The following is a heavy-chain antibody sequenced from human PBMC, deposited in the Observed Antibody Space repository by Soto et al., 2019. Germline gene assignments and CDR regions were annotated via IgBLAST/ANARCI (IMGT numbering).Heavy chain of an antibody. D-gene: IGHD6-13*01. Sequence: SVKVSCKASGYTFTGYYMHWVRQAPGQGLEWMGWINPNSGGTNYAQKFQGRVTMTRDTSISTAYMELSRLRSDDTAVYYCARGRGSSWYEDYFDYWGQGTLVTVSS. CDR2: INPNSGGT. V-gene: IGHV1-2*02. CDR1: GYTFTGYY. J-gene: IGHJ4*02. CDR3: ARGRGSSWYEDYFDY.